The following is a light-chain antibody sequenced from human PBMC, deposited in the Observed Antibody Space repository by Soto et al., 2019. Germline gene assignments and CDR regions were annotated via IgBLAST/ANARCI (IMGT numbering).Light chain of an antibody. V-gene: IGKV3-11*01. CDR3: QQRSNWPRT. CDR2: DAS. CDR1: QSVSSY. J-gene: IGKJ4*01. Sequence: EIVLTQSPATLSLSPGDRATLSCRASQSVSSYLDWYQQKPGQAPRLLIYDASNMDTGIPARFSGSGSGTDFTLTISSLEPEDFAVYYCQQRSNWPRTFGGGTKVEIK.